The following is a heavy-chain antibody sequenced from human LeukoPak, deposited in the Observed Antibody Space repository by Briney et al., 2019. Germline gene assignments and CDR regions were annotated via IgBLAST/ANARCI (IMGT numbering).Heavy chain of an antibody. CDR1: GGSISSCGYS. CDR2: IYRSGRT. J-gene: IGHJ5*02. D-gene: IGHD3-22*01. V-gene: IGHV4-30-2*01. Sequence: SQTLSLTCAVSGGSISSCGYSWIWIRQPPGKVLEWIGYIYRSGRTYYNPSLKSRVTISVDRSKNQFSLKLSSVTAADTAVYYCARVDSSGYSSWFDPWGQGTLVTVSS. CDR3: ARVDSSGYSSWFDP.